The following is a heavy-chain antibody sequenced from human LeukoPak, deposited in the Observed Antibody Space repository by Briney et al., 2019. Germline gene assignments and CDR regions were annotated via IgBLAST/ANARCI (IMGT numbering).Heavy chain of an antibody. CDR3: ARWRYYDFLL. Sequence: SETLSLTCTVSGGSISSSSYYWGWIRQPPGKGLEWIGRIYTSGSTNYNPSLKSRVTISVDTSKNQFSLKLSSVTAADTAVYYCARWRYYDFLLWGQGTLVTVSS. CDR1: GGSISSSSYY. D-gene: IGHD3-3*01. V-gene: IGHV4-61*02. J-gene: IGHJ4*02. CDR2: IYTSGST.